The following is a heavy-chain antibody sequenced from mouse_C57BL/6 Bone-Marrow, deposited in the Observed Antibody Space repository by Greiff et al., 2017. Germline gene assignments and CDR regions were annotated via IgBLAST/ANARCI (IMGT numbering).Heavy chain of an antibody. J-gene: IGHJ2*01. Sequence: VQLQQSGAELVRPGASVKLSCTASGFNIKDDYMHWVKQRPEQGLEWIGWIDPENGATEYASKFQGKATITADTSSNTAYLQLSSLTSEDTAVSYCAGDSTMGHFDYWGQGTTLTVSS. D-gene: IGHD2-1*01. V-gene: IGHV14-4*01. CDR3: AGDSTMGHFDY. CDR2: IDPENGAT. CDR1: GFNIKDDY.